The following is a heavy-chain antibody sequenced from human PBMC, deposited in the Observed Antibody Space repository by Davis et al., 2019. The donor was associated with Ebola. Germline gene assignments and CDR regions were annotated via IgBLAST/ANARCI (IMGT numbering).Heavy chain of an antibody. CDR2: ISYDGSNK. CDR3: AKARRTGVYYYYMDV. J-gene: IGHJ6*03. D-gene: IGHD3/OR15-3a*01. V-gene: IGHV3-30*04. Sequence: GESLKISCAASGFTFSSYAMHWVRQAPGKGLEWVAVISYDGSNKYYADSVKGRFTISRDNSKNTLYLQMNSLRAEDTAVYYCAKARRTGVYYYYMDVWGKGTTVTVSS. CDR1: GFTFSSYA.